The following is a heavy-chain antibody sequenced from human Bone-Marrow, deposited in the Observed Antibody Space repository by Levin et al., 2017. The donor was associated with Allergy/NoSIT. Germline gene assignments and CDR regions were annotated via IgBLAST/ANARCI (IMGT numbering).Heavy chain of an antibody. CDR2: INHSGST. V-gene: IGHV4-34*01. CDR3: ARGLGYCSSASCVKDYFDY. Sequence: SETLSLTCAVYGGSFSGYYWSWIRQPPGKGLEWIGEINHSGSTNYNPSLKSRVTISVDTSKNQFSLKLSSVTAADTAVYYCARGLGYCSSASCVKDYFDYWGQGTLVTVSS. D-gene: IGHD2-2*01. J-gene: IGHJ4*02. CDR1: GGSFSGYY.